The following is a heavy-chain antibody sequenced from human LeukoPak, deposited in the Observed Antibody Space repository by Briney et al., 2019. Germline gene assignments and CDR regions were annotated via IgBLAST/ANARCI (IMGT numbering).Heavy chain of an antibody. CDR3: ARGARAGYNLEPFDY. V-gene: IGHV4-59*08. CDR1: GGSMSSYY. D-gene: IGHD5-24*01. Sequence: SETLSLTCTVSGGSMSSYYWSWIRQPPGKGLEWIGYIYYSGSTKYNPSLKSRVTISVDTSKNQFSLKLSSVTAADTAVYYCARGARAGYNLEPFDYWGQGTLVTVS. CDR2: IYYSGST. J-gene: IGHJ4*02.